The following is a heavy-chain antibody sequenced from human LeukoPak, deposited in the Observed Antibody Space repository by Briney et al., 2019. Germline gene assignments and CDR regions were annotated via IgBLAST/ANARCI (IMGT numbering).Heavy chain of an antibody. CDR3: ARTRSGWSVDGWFDP. Sequence: ASVKVSCKASGYTFTGYYMHWVRQAPGQGLEWMGWINLHSGGTNYAQKFQGRVTITADESTSTAYMELSSLRSEDTAVYYCARTRSGWSVDGWFDPWGRGTLVTVSS. J-gene: IGHJ5*02. CDR2: INLHSGGT. D-gene: IGHD6-19*01. V-gene: IGHV1-2*02. CDR1: GYTFTGYY.